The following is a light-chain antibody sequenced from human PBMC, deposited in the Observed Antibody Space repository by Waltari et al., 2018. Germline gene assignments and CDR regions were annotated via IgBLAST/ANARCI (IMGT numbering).Light chain of an antibody. V-gene: IGKV1-9*01. J-gene: IGKJ4*01. Sequence: IQLTQSPSSLSASVGDRVTITCRASQDINSFLAWYQQKPEKAPKVLIYAASTLQSGVPSRFSGSGSVTEFTLTISSLQPEDFATYYCQHFKSYPLTFGGGTKVEIK. CDR2: AAS. CDR3: QHFKSYPLT. CDR1: QDINSF.